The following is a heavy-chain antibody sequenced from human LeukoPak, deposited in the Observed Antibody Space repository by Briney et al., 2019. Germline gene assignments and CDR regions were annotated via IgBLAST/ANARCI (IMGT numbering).Heavy chain of an antibody. J-gene: IGHJ4*02. Sequence: GGSLRLSCAASGFTVSSNYMSWVRQAPGKGLERVSVLYSGGDTYYADSVKGRFTISRDNSKNTLYLQMNSLRAEDTAVYYCARGLYTSGWLDYWGQGTLVTVSS. D-gene: IGHD6-19*01. CDR2: LYSGGDT. V-gene: IGHV3-66*01. CDR1: GFTVSSNY. CDR3: ARGLYTSGWLDY.